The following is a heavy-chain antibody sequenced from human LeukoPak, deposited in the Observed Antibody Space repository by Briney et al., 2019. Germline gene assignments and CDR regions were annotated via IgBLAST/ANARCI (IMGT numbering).Heavy chain of an antibody. CDR1: GYTFSASY. CDR3: ARGLLRELKGFDP. CDR2: INPDGGGT. V-gene: IGHV1-2*02. J-gene: IGHJ5*02. Sequence: ASVKVSCKASGYTFSASYIHWVRQAPGQGLEWMAWINPDGGGTTYAQNFEGRVTVTRDTSISTVYMDLTSLKSDDTAVYYCARGLLRELKGFDPWGQGTLVTVSS. D-gene: IGHD1-7*01.